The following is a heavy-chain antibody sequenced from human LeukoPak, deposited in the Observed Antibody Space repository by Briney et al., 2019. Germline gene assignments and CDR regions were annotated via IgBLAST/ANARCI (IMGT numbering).Heavy chain of an antibody. V-gene: IGHV1-2*02. CDR2: INPNSGGT. D-gene: IGHD3-22*01. CDR1: GYSFTGYY. J-gene: IGHJ2*01. CDR3: ARDRAYYYDNSGYWYFDL. Sequence: ASVKVSCKASGYSFTGYYIHWVRQAPGQGLDWMGWINPNSGGTKYAQKFQGRPTLTRDTSISTANMELSRLRADDTAVYYCARDRAYYYDNSGYWYFDLWGGGTLVTVSS.